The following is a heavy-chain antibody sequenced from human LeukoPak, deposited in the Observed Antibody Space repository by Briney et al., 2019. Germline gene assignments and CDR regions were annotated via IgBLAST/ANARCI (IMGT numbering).Heavy chain of an antibody. Sequence: PSETLSLTCAVYGGSFSGYYWSWIRQPPGKGLEWIGEINHSGSTNYNPSLKSRVTISVDTSKNQFSLKLSSVTAADTAVYYCARGLRGPRLSPGRLSSGFDYWGQGTLVTVSS. V-gene: IGHV4-34*01. J-gene: IGHJ4*02. CDR3: ARGLRGPRLSPGRLSSGFDY. CDR1: GGSFSGYY. CDR2: INHSGST. D-gene: IGHD3-10*01.